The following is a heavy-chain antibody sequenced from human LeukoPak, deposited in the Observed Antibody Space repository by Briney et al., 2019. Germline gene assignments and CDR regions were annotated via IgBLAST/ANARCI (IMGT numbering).Heavy chain of an antibody. CDR1: GGSISSSSYY. D-gene: IGHD3-3*01. Sequence: SETLSLTCTVSGGSISSSSYYWGWIRQPPGKGLEWIGSIYYSGSTYYNPSLKSRVTISVDTSKNQFSLKLSSVTAADTAVYYCARDGGSGFLEWFPFDPWGQGTLVTVSS. CDR2: IYYSGST. J-gene: IGHJ5*02. V-gene: IGHV4-39*07. CDR3: ARDGGSGFLEWFPFDP.